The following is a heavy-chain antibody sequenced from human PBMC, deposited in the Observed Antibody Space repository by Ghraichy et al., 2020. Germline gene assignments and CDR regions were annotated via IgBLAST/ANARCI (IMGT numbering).Heavy chain of an antibody. D-gene: IGHD2-21*02. Sequence: SETLSLTCAISGDSVSSTSAAWNWIRQSPSRGLEWLGKTYYRSKKWYGDYALSVKSRITINPDTSNNQFSLHLNSVTPEDTAVYYCARDGSSVTAFDIWGQGTLVTVSS. CDR1: GDSVSSTSAA. J-gene: IGHJ4*02. CDR2: TYYRSKKWYG. CDR3: ARDGSSVTAFDI. V-gene: IGHV6-1*01.